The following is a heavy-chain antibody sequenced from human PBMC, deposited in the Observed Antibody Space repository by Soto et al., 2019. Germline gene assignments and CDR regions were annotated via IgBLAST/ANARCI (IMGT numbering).Heavy chain of an antibody. V-gene: IGHV1-69*02. J-gene: IGHJ4*02. CDR3: ASGLAGDLQTSFDY. CDR2: IIPILGIA. CDR1: GGTFSSYT. Sequence: QVQLVQSGAEVKKPGSSVKVSCKASGGTFSSYTISWVRQAPGQGLEWMGRIIPILGIANYAQKFQGRVTSTADKSTSTAYMEMSSLSSEDTAVYYCASGLAGDLQTSFDYWGQGTLVTVSS.